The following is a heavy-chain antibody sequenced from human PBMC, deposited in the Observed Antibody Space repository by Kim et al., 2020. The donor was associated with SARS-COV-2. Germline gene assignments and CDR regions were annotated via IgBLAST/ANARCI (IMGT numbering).Heavy chain of an antibody. D-gene: IGHD3-10*01. CDR1: GFSLSTSGMC. CDR2: LDWDDDK. J-gene: IGHJ6*02. V-gene: IGHV2-70*01. Sequence: SGPTLVNPTQTLTLTCTFSGFSLSTSGMCVSWIRQPPGKALEWLALLDWDDDKYYSTSLKTRLTISKATSKNQVVLTMTNMDPVDTATYYCARIRSERWFGEVYDYYYYGMDVWGQGTTVTVSS. CDR3: ARIRSERWFGEVYDYYYYGMDV.